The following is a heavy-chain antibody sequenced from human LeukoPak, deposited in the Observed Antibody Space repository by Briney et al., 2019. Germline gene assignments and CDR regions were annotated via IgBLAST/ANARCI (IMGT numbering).Heavy chain of an antibody. CDR2: IYYSGST. Sequence: SETLSLTCTVSGGSISSYYWSWIRQPPGKGLEWIGYIYYSGSTYYNPSLKSRVTISVDTSKNRFSLKLSSVTAADTAVYYCARDPGIAAAGSLFDYWGQGTLVTVSS. V-gene: IGHV4-59*12. J-gene: IGHJ4*02. CDR1: GGSISSYY. CDR3: ARDPGIAAAGSLFDY. D-gene: IGHD6-13*01.